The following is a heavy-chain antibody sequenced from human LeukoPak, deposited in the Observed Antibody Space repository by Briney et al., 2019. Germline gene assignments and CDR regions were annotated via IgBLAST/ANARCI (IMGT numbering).Heavy chain of an antibody. J-gene: IGHJ6*04. D-gene: IGHD3-10*01. V-gene: IGHV3-33*01. CDR1: GFTFSSYG. CDR2: IWYDGSNK. CDR3: ARAKYYGSGSYRYYYYGMDV. Sequence: GGSLRLSCAASGFTFSSYGMHWVRQAPGKGLEWVVVIWYDGSNKYYADSVKGRFTISRDNSKNTLYLQMNSLRAEDTAVYYCARAKYYGSGSYRYYYYGMDVWGKGTTVTVSS.